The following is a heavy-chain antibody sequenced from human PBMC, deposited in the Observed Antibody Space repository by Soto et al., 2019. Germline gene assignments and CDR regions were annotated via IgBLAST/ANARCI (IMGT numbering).Heavy chain of an antibody. D-gene: IGHD2-2*01. Sequence: GASVKVSCKASGGTFSSYAISWVRQAPGQGLEWMGGIIPIFGTANYAQKFQGRVTITADESTSTAYMELSSLRSEDTAVYYCARAQPQQYQLLFGWFDPWGKGTLVTVSS. V-gene: IGHV1-69*13. CDR2: IIPIFGTA. CDR1: GGTFSSYA. CDR3: ARAQPQQYQLLFGWFDP. J-gene: IGHJ5*02.